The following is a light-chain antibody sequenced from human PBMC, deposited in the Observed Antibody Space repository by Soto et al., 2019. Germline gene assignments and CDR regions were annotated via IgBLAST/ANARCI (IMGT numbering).Light chain of an antibody. CDR1: QSVSSTY. J-gene: IGKJ1*01. Sequence: EIVLTQSPGTLSLSPGEIATLSCRASQSVSSTYLAWYQQKPGQAPRLLIYDASRRATGIPDRFSGSGSGTDFTLTISRLEPEDFAVYYCQQYISSPPWTFGQGTKVEIK. CDR3: QQYISSPPWT. CDR2: DAS. V-gene: IGKV3-20*01.